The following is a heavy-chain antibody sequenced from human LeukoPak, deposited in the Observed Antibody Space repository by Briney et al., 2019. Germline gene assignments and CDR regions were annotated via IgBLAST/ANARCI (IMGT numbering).Heavy chain of an antibody. J-gene: IGHJ4*02. CDR1: GGSISSYY. CDR2: ISYSGST. Sequence: PSGTLSLTCTVSGGSISSYYWIWIRQPPGQGLEWIAYISYSGSTYYNPSLKSRVTISVDTSKNQFSVKLTSVTAADTAVYYCARLRVGGYFDYWGQGTLVTVFS. CDR3: ARLRVGGYFDY. V-gene: IGHV4-59*08.